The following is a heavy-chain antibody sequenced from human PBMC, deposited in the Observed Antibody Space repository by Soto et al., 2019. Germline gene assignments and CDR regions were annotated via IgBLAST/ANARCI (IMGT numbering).Heavy chain of an antibody. V-gene: IGHV3-21*01. CDR3: AKDRTITAADYFDY. D-gene: IGHD6-13*01. CDR1: GFTFSSYS. CDR2: ISSNRSYR. J-gene: IGHJ4*02. Sequence: GGSLRLSCAASGFTFSSYSMNWVRQAPGKGLEWVSFISSNRSYRYYTDSVKGRFTISRDNSKNSLYLQMNSLRAEDTAVYYCAKDRTITAADYFDYWGQGTLVTVSS.